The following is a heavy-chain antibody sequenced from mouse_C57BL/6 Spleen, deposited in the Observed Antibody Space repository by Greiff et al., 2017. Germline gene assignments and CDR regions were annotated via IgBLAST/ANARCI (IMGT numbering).Heavy chain of an antibody. J-gene: IGHJ3*01. CDR1: GFTFSSYA. D-gene: IGHD2-4*01. V-gene: IGHV5-9-1*02. CDR2: ISSGGDYI. CDR3: TRNDYDVHY. Sequence: EVQLVESGEGLVKPGGSLKLSCAASGFTFSSYAMSWVRQTPEKRLEWVAYISSGGDYIYYADTVKGRFTIARDNARNNLYLQMSSLKSEDTAMYYCTRNDYDVHYWGQGTLVTVSA.